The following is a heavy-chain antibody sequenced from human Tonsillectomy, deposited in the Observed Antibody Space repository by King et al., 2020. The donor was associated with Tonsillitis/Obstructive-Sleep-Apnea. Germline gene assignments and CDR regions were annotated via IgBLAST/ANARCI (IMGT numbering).Heavy chain of an antibody. Sequence: VQLVESGAEVKKPGASVKVSCKAAGYTFTGYYMYWVRQAPGQGLEWMGWINPDSGGTKYAQKFQGRVTMTRDTSISTVYMELSRLRSDDTAVYYCARVAGCSSDGMDVWGQGTTVTVSS. V-gene: IGHV1-2*02. CDR3: ARVAGCSSDGMDV. CDR1: GYTFTGYY. J-gene: IGHJ6*01. CDR2: INPDSGGT. D-gene: IGHD6-19*01.